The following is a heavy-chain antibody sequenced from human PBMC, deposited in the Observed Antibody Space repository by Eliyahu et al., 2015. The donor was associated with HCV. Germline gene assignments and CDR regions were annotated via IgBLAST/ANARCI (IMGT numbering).Heavy chain of an antibody. J-gene: IGHJ6*02. CDR3: AKDQRAAAAPYYYYYGMDV. Sequence: EVQLVESGGGLVQPGGSLRLSCAASGFTFSSXAMCWVRQAPGKGLEGVSAISGSGGSTYYADSVKGRFTISRDNSKNTLYLQMNSLRAEDTAVYYCAKDQRAAAAPYYYYYGMDVWGQGTTVTVSS. CDR2: ISGSGGST. CDR1: GFTFSSXA. V-gene: IGHV3-23*04. D-gene: IGHD6-13*01.